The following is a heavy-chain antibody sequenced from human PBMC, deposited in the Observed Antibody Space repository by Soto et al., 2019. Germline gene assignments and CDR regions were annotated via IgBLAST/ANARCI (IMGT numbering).Heavy chain of an antibody. CDR1: GFTFSSYG. CDR2: IWYDGSNK. D-gene: IGHD6-13*01. J-gene: IGHJ4*02. CDR3: ARGSGIALDY. V-gene: IGHV3-33*01. Sequence: QVQLVESGGGVVQPGRSLRLSCAASGFTFSSYGMHWVRQAPGKGLEWVAVIWYDGSNKYYADSVKGRFTISRDNSKNTLYLQMNSLIAEDTAVYYCARGSGIALDYWGQGTLVTVSS.